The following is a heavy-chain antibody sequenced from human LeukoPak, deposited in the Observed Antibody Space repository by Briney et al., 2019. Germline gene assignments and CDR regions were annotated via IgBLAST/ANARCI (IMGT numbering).Heavy chain of an antibody. V-gene: IGHV4-30-4*08. Sequence: SQTLSLTCTVSGGSISSGDYYWSWIRQPPGKGLEWIGYIYYSGSTYYNPSLKSRVTISADTSKNQFSLKLSSVTAADTAVYYCAREAGSLYGGNSRFDYWGQGTLVTVSS. CDR3: AREAGSLYGGNSRFDY. J-gene: IGHJ4*02. CDR2: IYYSGST. CDR1: GGSISSGDYY. D-gene: IGHD4-23*01.